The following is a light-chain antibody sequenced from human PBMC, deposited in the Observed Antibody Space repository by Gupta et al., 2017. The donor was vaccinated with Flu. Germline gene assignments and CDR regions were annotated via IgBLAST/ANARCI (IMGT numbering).Light chain of an antibody. CDR2: RAS. CDR3: QHYGGNSRT. V-gene: IGKV1-5*03. J-gene: IGKJ1*01. CDR1: QSVSTS. Sequence: DIQMTQSPSTLSASVGDRVTITCRASQSVSTSLTWYQQKPGKAPNLLIYRASILQSGVPSRFSGSGSGTEFSLTISSLQPDDFATYYCQHYGGNSRTFGQGTRVEIK.